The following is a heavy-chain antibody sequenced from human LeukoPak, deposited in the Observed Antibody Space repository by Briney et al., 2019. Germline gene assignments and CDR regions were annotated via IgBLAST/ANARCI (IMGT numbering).Heavy chain of an antibody. J-gene: IGHJ6*02. Sequence: GGSLRLSCAASGFTFSSYSMNWVRQAPGKGLEWVSSISSSSSSYIYYADSVKGRFTISRDNAKNSLYLQMNSLRAEDTAVYYCARNPVKVRGVIITLSPNYYYGMDVWGQGTTVTVSS. CDR1: GFTFSSYS. V-gene: IGHV3-21*01. CDR3: ARNPVKVRGVIITLSPNYYYGMDV. CDR2: ISSSSSSYI. D-gene: IGHD3-10*01.